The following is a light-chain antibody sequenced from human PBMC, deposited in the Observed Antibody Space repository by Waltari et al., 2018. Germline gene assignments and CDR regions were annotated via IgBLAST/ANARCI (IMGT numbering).Light chain of an antibody. CDR3: QVWDSNMYGV. Sequence: YVLTQPPSVSVAPGQAATITCGGDNIATKSVNLYQRKPGQAPVLVIYYDSLRPSGIPERFSGSNSGIAATLAISRVEAGDEADYYCQVWDSNMYGVFGGGTKVTVL. CDR1: NIATKS. CDR2: YDS. V-gene: IGLV3-21*01. J-gene: IGLJ3*02.